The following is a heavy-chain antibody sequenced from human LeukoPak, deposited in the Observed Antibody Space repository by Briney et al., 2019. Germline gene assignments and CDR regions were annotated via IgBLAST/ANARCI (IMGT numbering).Heavy chain of an antibody. D-gene: IGHD2/OR15-2a*01. CDR1: GYTFTAYF. J-gene: IGHJ1*01. CDR2: INPNSGGT. CDR3: ARVHDYFFQH. Sequence: ASVKVSCKASGYTFTAYFMHWVRQAPGQGLEWMGRINPNSGGTDYAPKFQGRVTMTRDTSISTAYMDLSRLRSDDMAVYYCARVHDYFFQHWGQGTLVTVSS. V-gene: IGHV1-2*06.